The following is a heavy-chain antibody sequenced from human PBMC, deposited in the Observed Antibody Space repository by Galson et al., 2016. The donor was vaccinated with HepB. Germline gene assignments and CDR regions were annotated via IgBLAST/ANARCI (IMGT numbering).Heavy chain of an antibody. CDR3: ARDQSGDCSTTKFWGPDY. Sequence: SLRLSCAASGFTFSNYWMHWVRQGPGKGLVWVSRIKSDGSYTNYADSVKGRFTISRDSAKNTLYLQMNSLRVEDTAVYYCARDQSGDCSTTKFWGPDYWGQGTLVTVSS. J-gene: IGHJ4*02. CDR2: IKSDGSYT. V-gene: IGHV3-74*01. D-gene: IGHD2-2*01. CDR1: GFTFSNYW.